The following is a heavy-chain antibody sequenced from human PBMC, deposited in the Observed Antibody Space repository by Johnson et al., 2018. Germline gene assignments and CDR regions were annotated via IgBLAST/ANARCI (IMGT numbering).Heavy chain of an antibody. CDR1: GFTFGDYA. CDR3: TRVASGGRCYSAYGYYMDV. CDR2: IRSKAYGGTP. Sequence: VQLVESGGGLVQPGRSLRLSCTASGFTFGDYAMSWFRQAPGKGLEWVGFIRSKAYGGTPEYAASVKGRFTISRDDSKSIAYLQRNSLKTEDTAGDYCTRVASGGRCYSAYGYYMDVWGKGTTVTVSS. J-gene: IGHJ6*03. D-gene: IGHD2-15*01. V-gene: IGHV3-49*03.